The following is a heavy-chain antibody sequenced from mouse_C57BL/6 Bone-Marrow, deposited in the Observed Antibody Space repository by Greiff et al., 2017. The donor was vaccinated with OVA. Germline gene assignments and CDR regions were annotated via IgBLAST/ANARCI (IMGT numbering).Heavy chain of an antibody. Sequence: VKLQQPGAELVMPGASVKLSCKASGYTFTSYWMHWVKQRPGQGLEWIGEIDPSDSYTNYNQKFKGKSTLTVDKSSSTAYMQLSSLTSEDSAVYYCASGYYFDYWGQGTTLTVYS. CDR2: IDPSDSYT. CDR3: ASGYYFDY. CDR1: GYTFTSYW. J-gene: IGHJ2*01. V-gene: IGHV1-69*01.